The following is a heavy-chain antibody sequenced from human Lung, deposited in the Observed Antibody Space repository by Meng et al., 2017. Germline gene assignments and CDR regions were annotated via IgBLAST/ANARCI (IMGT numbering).Heavy chain of an antibody. V-gene: IGHV1-18*01. CDR2: ISVYNVNT. D-gene: IGHD6-19*01. CDR3: ARSPYSSGWPNFDS. CDR1: GYPFTNYG. Sequence: QVHLVQSGAEVREPGASVTVSCKASGYPFTNYGISWVRQAPRQGLEWMGWISVYNVNTNYAQKFQGRVTMTTDTSTSTTYMELRSLRSDDTGVYYCARSPYSSGWPNFDSWGQGTLVTVSS. J-gene: IGHJ4*02.